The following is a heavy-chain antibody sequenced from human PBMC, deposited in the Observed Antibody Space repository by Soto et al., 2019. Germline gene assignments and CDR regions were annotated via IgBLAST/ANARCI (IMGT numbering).Heavy chain of an antibody. CDR1: GFTFSRYG. V-gene: IGHV3-30*18. Sequence: QVQLVESGGGVVQPGRSLRLSCAASGFTFSRYGIHWVRQAPGKGLEWVAVISYDGNNKYYADSVKGRFTISRDDSKNTLYLQMTSLGAEDTAVYYCAKVSNEWYLYNAFDIWGQGTMVTVSS. D-gene: IGHD3-3*01. CDR3: AKVSNEWYLYNAFDI. J-gene: IGHJ3*02. CDR2: ISYDGNNK.